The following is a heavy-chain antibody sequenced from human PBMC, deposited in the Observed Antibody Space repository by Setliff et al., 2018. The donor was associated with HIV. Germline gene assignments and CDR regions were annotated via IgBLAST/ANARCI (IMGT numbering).Heavy chain of an antibody. CDR2: INHSGST. Sequence: SETLSLTCTVSGDSISRGSYYWGWIRQSPEKGLEWIGEINHSGSTNYNPSLKSRVTMSVDTSKNQFSLKLSSVTAADTAVYYCARGPSGTYYREFDFWGQGTLVTVSS. CDR1: GDSISRGSYY. D-gene: IGHD1-26*01. V-gene: IGHV4-39*07. J-gene: IGHJ4*02. CDR3: ARGPSGTYYREFDF.